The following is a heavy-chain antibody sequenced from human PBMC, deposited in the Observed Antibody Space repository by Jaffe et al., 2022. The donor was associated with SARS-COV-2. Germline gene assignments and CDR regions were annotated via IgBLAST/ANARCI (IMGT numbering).Heavy chain of an antibody. CDR1: GGSFSGYY. CDR2: INHSGST. J-gene: IGHJ6*03. Sequence: QVQLQQWGAGLLKPSETLSLTCAVYGGSFSGYYWSWIRQPPGKGLEWIGEINHSGSTNYNPSLKSRVTISVDTSKNQFSLKLSSVTAADTAVYYCATVTGYYYYYYMDVWGKGTTVTVSS. D-gene: IGHD2-8*02. CDR3: ATVTGYYYYYYMDV. V-gene: IGHV4-34*01.